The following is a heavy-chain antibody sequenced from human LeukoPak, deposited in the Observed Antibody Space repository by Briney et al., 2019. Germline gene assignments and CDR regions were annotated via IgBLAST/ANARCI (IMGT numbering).Heavy chain of an antibody. J-gene: IGHJ3*01. D-gene: IGHD3-3*01. CDR2: ISGSGGAT. V-gene: IGHV3-23*01. CDR3: AKDYGDFGSSYFCAFDV. Sequence: AGSLRLSCIVSGFIFSSYAVSWVRQAPGKGLEWVSGISGSGGATYYIDPAKGRFSISRDNSKSTLYLRMTSLRAEDTAVYYCAKDYGDFGSSYFCAFDVWGPGTIVSVSS. CDR1: GFIFSSYA.